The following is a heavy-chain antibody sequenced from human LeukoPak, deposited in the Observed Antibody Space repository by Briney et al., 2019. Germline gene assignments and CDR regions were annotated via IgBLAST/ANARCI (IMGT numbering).Heavy chain of an antibody. CDR3: ARHNNVRLGELSPFDY. CDR2: IYYSGST. V-gene: IGHV4-39*01. J-gene: IGHJ4*02. Sequence: SETLSLTCTVSGGSISSSSYYWGWIRQPPGKGLEWIGSIYYSGSTYYNSSLKSRVTISVDTSKNQFSLKLSSVTAADTAVYYCARHNNVRLGELSPFDYWGQGTLVTVSS. D-gene: IGHD3-16*02. CDR1: GGSISSSSYY.